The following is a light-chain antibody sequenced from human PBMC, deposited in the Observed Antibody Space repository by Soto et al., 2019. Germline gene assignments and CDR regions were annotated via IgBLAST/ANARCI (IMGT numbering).Light chain of an antibody. CDR2: AAS. J-gene: IGKJ4*01. CDR1: QTISRW. V-gene: IGKV1-5*01. Sequence: DIQMTQSPSTLSGSVGDRVTITCRASQTISRWLAWDQQKPGKAPKLLIYAASTLQSGVPSRFSGSGSGTDFTLTISSLQPEDFATYYCQQLNSYPLTFGGGTKVDI. CDR3: QQLNSYPLT.